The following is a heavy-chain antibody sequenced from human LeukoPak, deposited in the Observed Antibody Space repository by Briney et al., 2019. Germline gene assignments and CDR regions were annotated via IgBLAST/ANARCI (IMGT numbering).Heavy chain of an antibody. D-gene: IGHD6-6*01. CDR2: ITSSSSYI. CDR3: ARSYSSSRGTFDY. Sequence: GGSLRLSCAASGFTFSSYGMNWVRQAPGKGLEWVSSITSSSSYIYYADSVKGRFTISRDNAKNPLYLQMNSLRAEDTAVYYCARSYSSSRGTFDYWGQGTLVTVSS. V-gene: IGHV3-21*01. J-gene: IGHJ4*02. CDR1: GFTFSSYG.